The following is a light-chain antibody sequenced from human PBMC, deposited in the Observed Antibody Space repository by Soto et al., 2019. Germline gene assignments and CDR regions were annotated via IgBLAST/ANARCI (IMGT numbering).Light chain of an antibody. Sequence: SSELTEPLSVSVATAQMARVTCGGNNIGSKAVDWYQQKPGQDPVLVVYSDSTRPSGIPERFSGSNPGNTATLTISRVEAGDEADYYCPVWDSSSDHQAFGGRTKVTVL. CDR1: NIGSKA. CDR2: SDS. J-gene: IGLJ2*01. V-gene: IGLV3-12*02. CDR3: PVWDSSSDHQA.